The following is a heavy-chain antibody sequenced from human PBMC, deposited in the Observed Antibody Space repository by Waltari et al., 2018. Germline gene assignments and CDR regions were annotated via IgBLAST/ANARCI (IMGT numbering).Heavy chain of an antibody. Sequence: EVQLVESGGALVHPGGSLRLSCAASGFTFRSNHMAWVRQAPGKALEWVSIIYAAGRTYYADSGMGRFTISRDNSKNTLHLQMNSLRSEDTAIYYCATARDEETAMVYFDHWGEGSLVSVSS. CDR3: ATARDEETAMVYFDH. CDR2: IYAAGRT. J-gene: IGHJ4*02. CDR1: GFTFRSNH. D-gene: IGHD5-18*01. V-gene: IGHV3-66*02.